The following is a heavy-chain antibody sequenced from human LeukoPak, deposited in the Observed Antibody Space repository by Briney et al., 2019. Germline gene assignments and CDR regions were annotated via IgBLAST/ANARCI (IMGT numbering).Heavy chain of an antibody. CDR3: AKDSVTTVTTRYYYGMDV. CDR2: ISYDGSNK. Sequence: GGSLRLSCAASGFTFSSYAMHWVRQAPGKGLEWVAVISYDGSNKYYADSVKGRFTISRDNSKNTLYLQMNSLRAEDTAVYYCAKDSVTTVTTRYYYGMDVWGQGTTVTVSS. V-gene: IGHV3-30-3*01. D-gene: IGHD4-11*01. J-gene: IGHJ6*02. CDR1: GFTFSSYA.